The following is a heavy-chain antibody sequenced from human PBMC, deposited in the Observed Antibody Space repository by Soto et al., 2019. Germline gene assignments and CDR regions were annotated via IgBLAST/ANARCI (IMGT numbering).Heavy chain of an antibody. CDR2: IYHSGST. Sequence: PSETLSLTCAVSGYSISSGYYWGWIRQPPGKGLEWIGSIYHSGSTYYNPSLKSRVTISVDTSKNQFSLKLSSVTAADTAVYYCARVIRGYSYGFDYWGQGTLVTVSS. V-gene: IGHV4-38-2*01. D-gene: IGHD5-18*01. CDR1: GYSISSGYY. J-gene: IGHJ4*02. CDR3: ARVIRGYSYGFDY.